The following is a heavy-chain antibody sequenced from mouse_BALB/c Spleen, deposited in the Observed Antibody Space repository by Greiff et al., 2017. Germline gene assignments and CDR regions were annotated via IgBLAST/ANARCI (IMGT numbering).Heavy chain of an antibody. V-gene: IGHV5-6-4*01. CDR2: ISSGGSYT. J-gene: IGHJ4*01. CDR1: GFTFSSYT. CDR3: TRDQTPRRGYAMDY. Sequence: EVMVVESGGGLVKPGGSLKLSCAASGFTFSSYTMSWVRQTPEKRLEWVATISSGGSYTYYPDSVKGRFTISRDNAKNTLYLQMSSLKSEDTAMYDCTRDQTPRRGYAMDYWGQGTSVTVSS. D-gene: IGHD2-12*01.